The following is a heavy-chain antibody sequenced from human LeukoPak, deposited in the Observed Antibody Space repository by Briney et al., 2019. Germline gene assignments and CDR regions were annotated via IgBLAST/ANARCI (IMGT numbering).Heavy chain of an antibody. CDR1: GGTFSSYA. D-gene: IGHD2-8*01. CDR3: ARKWGRYGMDV. V-gene: IGHV1-69*04. J-gene: IGHJ6*02. Sequence: GASVKVSCKASGGTFSSYAISWVRQAPGLGLEWMGRIIPILGIANYAQKFQGRVTITADKSTSTAYMELSSLRSEDTAVYYCARKWGRYGMDVWGQGTTVTVSS. CDR2: IIPILGIA.